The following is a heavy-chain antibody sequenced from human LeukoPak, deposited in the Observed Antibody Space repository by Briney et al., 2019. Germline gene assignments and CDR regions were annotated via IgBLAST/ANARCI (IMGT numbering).Heavy chain of an antibody. CDR1: GFTIGTAW. CDR3: IAHFPYFYGFDV. D-gene: IGHD3-3*02. CDR2: IKSEGEGATT. J-gene: IGHJ6*04. V-gene: IGHV3-15*01. Sequence: GVSLRLSCVSSGFTIGTAWMSWVRQAPGKGLEWLGHIKSEGEGATTDYAAPAKGRFAISRDDLKNMIYLQMSSLKIDDTAIYYCIAHFPYFYGFDVWGKGTTVTVSS.